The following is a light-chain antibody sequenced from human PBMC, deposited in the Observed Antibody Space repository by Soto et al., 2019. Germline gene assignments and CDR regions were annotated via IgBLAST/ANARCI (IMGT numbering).Light chain of an antibody. CDR2: DAS. CDR3: QQYGGSPRT. Sequence: DIVLTQSPGTLSLSPGVRATLSCRASQSISSNYLAWYQQTPGQAPRLLIYDASSRAAGIPDRFSGSGSGTDFTLTISRLEPEDFGVYYCQQYGGSPRTFGQGTKVEIK. V-gene: IGKV3-20*01. J-gene: IGKJ1*01. CDR1: QSISSNY.